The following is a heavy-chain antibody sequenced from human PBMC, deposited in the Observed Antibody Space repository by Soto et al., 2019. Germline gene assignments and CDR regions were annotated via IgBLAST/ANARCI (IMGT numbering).Heavy chain of an antibody. CDR3: ARAIVGATTYLYWYFDL. CDR2: IIPILGIA. V-gene: IGHV1-69*02. J-gene: IGHJ2*01. Sequence: QVQLVQSGAEVKKPGSSVKVSCKASGGTFSSYTISWVRQAPGQGLEWMGRIIPILGIANYAQKFQGRVTITADKSTSTAYMELSSLRSEDTAVYYCARAIVGATTYLYWYFDLWGRGTLVTVSS. D-gene: IGHD1-26*01. CDR1: GGTFSSYT.